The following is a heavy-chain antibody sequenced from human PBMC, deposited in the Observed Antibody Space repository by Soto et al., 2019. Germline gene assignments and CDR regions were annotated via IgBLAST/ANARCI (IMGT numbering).Heavy chain of an antibody. CDR2: MDVSSGNT. D-gene: IGHD2-15*01. Sequence: ASVKVSCKASGYTFTSYDINWVRQATGQGLEWIGWMDVSSGNTNYAQKFQERVTITRDMSTSTAYMELSSLRSEDTAVYYCAADLAGYCSGGSCYVNWGQGTLVTVSS. CDR3: AADLAGYCSGGSCYVN. J-gene: IGHJ4*02. V-gene: IGHV1-58*02. CDR1: GYTFTSYD.